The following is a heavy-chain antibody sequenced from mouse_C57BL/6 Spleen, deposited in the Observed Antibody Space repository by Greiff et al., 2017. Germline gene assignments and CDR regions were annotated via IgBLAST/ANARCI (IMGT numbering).Heavy chain of an antibody. CDR2: ISDGGSYT. V-gene: IGHV5-4*01. Sequence: EVQLVESGGGLVKPGGSLKLSCAASGFTFSSYAMSWVRQTPEKRLEWVATISDGGSYTYYPDNVKGGFTITRDNAKNTQYLQMSHLKSEDTAMYYCARGGTGTTLEYWGQGTTLTVSS. CDR1: GFTFSSYA. D-gene: IGHD4-1*01. J-gene: IGHJ2*01. CDR3: ARGGTGTTLEY.